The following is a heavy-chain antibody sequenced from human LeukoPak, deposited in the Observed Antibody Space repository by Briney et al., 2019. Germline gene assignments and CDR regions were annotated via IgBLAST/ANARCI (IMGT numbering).Heavy chain of an antibody. D-gene: IGHD5/OR15-5a*01. CDR1: GFTFSSSA. CDR2: ISGGGGST. V-gene: IGHV3-23*01. CDR3: AKVSVTKPYYYYYYGMDV. Sequence: GSLRLSCAASGFTFSSSAMSWVRQAPGKGLEWVSAISGGGGSTYYADSVKGRFTISRDNSKNTLYLQMNSLRAEDTAVYYCAKVSVTKPYYYYYYGMDVWGQGTTVTVSS. J-gene: IGHJ6*02.